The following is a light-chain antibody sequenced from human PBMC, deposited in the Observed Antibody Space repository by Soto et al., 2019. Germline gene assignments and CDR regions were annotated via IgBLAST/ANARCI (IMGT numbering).Light chain of an antibody. CDR3: QQYGSSPLFT. CDR2: GAS. CDR1: QSVSSSY. J-gene: IGKJ3*01. V-gene: IGKV3-20*01. Sequence: EIVLTQSPGTLSLSPGERATLSCRAGQSVSSSYLAWYQQKPGQAPRLLIYGASSRATGIPDRFSGSGSGTDFTLTISRLEPEDSAVYYCQQYGSSPLFTFGPGTKVDIK.